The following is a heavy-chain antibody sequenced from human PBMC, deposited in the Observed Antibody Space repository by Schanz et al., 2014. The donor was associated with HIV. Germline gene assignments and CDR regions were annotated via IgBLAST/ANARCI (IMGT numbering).Heavy chain of an antibody. CDR3: AKEKGGSWYFFDS. CDR2: IWYDGTNK. J-gene: IGHJ4*02. Sequence: VQLLESGGGLVQPGGSLRLSCAASGFTFSSYAMSWVRQAPGKGLEWVAVIWYDGTNKYYADSVKGRFAISRDNSKDTLYLQMNGLRAEDPAVYFCAKEKGGSWYFFDSWGQGTLVTVSS. CDR1: GFTFSSYA. V-gene: IGHV3-33*06. D-gene: IGHD6-19*01.